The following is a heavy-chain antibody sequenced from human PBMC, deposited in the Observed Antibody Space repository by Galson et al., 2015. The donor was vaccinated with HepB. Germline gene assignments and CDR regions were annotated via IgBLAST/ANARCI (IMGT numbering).Heavy chain of an antibody. J-gene: IGHJ4*02. CDR1: GFTFSSYA. V-gene: IGHV3-30*04. Sequence: SLRLSCAASGFTFSSYAMHWVRQAPGKGLEWVAVISYDGSNKYYADSVKGRFTISRDNSKNTLYLQMNSLKASDTAMYYCARLHFDDYGDKYYFDYWGQGTLVTVSS. CDR2: ISYDGSNK. D-gene: IGHD4-23*01. CDR3: ARLHFDDYGDKYYFDY.